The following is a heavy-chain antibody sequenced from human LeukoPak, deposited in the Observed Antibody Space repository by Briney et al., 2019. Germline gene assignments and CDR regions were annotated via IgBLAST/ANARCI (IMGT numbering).Heavy chain of an antibody. CDR3: AANLKGYCTNGVCGFDY. CDR2: IVVGSGNT. V-gene: IGHV1-58*02. CDR1: GFAFTSSA. D-gene: IGHD2-8*01. J-gene: IGHJ4*02. Sequence: SVKVSCKASGFAFTSSAMQWVRQARGQRLEWIGWIVVGSGNTNYAQKFQERVTITRDMSTSTAYMELSSLRSEDTAVYYCAANLKGYCTNGVCGFDYWGQGTLVTVSS.